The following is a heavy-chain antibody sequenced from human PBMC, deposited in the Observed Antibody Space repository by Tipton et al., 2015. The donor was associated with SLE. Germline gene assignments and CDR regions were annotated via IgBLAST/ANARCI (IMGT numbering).Heavy chain of an antibody. CDR2: TSKSGST. V-gene: IGHV4-31*03. J-gene: IGHJ4*02. CDR1: GGSISSDDYY. Sequence: TLSLTCTVSGGSISSDDYYWAWIRQHPGKGLEWIGYTSKSGSTYYTPSLKSRVTIPVDTSKNQFSLKLTSVTAADTAVYYCARGGVGGYDYFDFWGQETLVTVSS. D-gene: IGHD5-12*01. CDR3: ARGGVGGYDYFDF.